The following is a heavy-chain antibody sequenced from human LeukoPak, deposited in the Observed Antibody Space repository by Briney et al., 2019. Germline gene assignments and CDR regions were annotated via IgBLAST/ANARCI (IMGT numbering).Heavy chain of an antibody. CDR1: GFTFSSYS. Sequence: GGSLRLSCAASGFTFSSYSMNWVRQAPGKGLEWVSSISSSSSYIYYADSVKGRFTISRDNAKSSLYLQMNSLRAEDTAVYYCARGGFSGWAVYAFDIWGQGTMVTVSS. J-gene: IGHJ3*02. CDR2: ISSSSSYI. CDR3: ARGGFSGWAVYAFDI. D-gene: IGHD6-19*01. V-gene: IGHV3-21*01.